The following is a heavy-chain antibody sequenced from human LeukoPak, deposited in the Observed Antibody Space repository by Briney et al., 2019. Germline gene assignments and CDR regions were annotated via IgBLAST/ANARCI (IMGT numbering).Heavy chain of an antibody. V-gene: IGHV1-2*04. CDR3: ARAGVYSYGFSLHYYGMDV. J-gene: IGHJ6*02. CDR1: GYTFTGYY. Sequence: ASVKVSCKASGYTFTGYYMHWVRQAPGQGLEWMGWINPNSGGTNYAQKFQGWVTMTRDTSISTAYMELSRLRSDDTAVYYCARAGVYSYGFSLHYYGMDVWGQGTTVTVSS. CDR2: INPNSGGT. D-gene: IGHD5-18*01.